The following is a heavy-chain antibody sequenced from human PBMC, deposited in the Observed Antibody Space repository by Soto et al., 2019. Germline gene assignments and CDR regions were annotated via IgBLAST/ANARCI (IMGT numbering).Heavy chain of an antibody. J-gene: IGHJ4*02. CDR2: IWYDGSNK. D-gene: IGHD2-2*02. V-gene: IGHV3-33*01. Sequence: GGSLRLSCAASGFTFSSYGMHWVRQAPGKGLEWVAVIWYDGSNKYYADSVKGRFTISRDNSKNTLYLQMNSLRAEDTAVYYCARDGLAPYIQPPLDIWGQGTLVTVSS. CDR1: GFTFSSYG. CDR3: ARDGLAPYIQPPLDI.